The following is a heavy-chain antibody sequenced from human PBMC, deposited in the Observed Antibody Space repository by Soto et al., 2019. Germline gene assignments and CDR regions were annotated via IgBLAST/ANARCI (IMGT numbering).Heavy chain of an antibody. J-gene: IGHJ3*02. CDR3: ARDKVALIWFGEAVDI. Sequence: EVQLVESGGGLVKPGGSLRLSCAASGFTFSSYSMNLVRQAPGKGLEWVSSISSSSSYIYYADSVKGRFTNSRDNAKNSLYRQMNSLRVEDTDVYYCARDKVALIWFGEAVDIWGQGTMVTVSS. CDR1: GFTFSSYS. V-gene: IGHV3-21*01. CDR2: ISSSSSYI. D-gene: IGHD3-10*01.